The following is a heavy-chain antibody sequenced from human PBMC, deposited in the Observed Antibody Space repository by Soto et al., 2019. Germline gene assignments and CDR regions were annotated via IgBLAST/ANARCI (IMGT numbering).Heavy chain of an antibody. CDR1: GDTISTGGYS. J-gene: IGHJ4*02. CDR2: TYHSGNP. Sequence: SETLSLTCGVSGDTISTGGYSWAWIRQPPGKALEWIGHTYHSGNPYYNPSLKSRVIISVDNSKNTLSLQMSSLRGDDTAMYYCVKDVVFWPWGQGTLVTVSS. V-gene: IGHV4-30-2*02. CDR3: VKDVVFWP. D-gene: IGHD2-15*01.